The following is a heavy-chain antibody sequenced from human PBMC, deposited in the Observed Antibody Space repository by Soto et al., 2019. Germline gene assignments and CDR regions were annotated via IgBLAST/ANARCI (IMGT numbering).Heavy chain of an antibody. Sequence: PSETLSLTCAVSGGSISSGGYSWSWIRQPPGKGLEWIGYIYHSGSTYYNPSLKSRVTISVDRSKNQFSLKLSSVTAADTAVYYCARGSPVGEDFWSGSIGFDPWGQGTLVTVSS. CDR2: IYHSGST. V-gene: IGHV4-30-2*01. CDR3: ARGSPVGEDFWSGSIGFDP. CDR1: GGSISSGGYS. D-gene: IGHD3-3*01. J-gene: IGHJ5*02.